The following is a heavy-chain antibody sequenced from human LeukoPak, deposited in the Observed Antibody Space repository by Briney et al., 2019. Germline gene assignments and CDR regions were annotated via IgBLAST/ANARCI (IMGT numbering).Heavy chain of an antibody. CDR2: INPSGGST. CDR1: GGTFSSYA. Sequence: ASVKVSCKASGGTFSSYAISWVRQAPGQGLEWMGIINPSGGSTSYAQKFQGRVTITRDTSASTAYMELSSLRSEDMAVYYCAREYCSGGSCYSYERYFDYWGQGTLVTVSS. D-gene: IGHD2-15*01. CDR3: AREYCSGGSCYSYERYFDY. J-gene: IGHJ4*02. V-gene: IGHV1-46*01.